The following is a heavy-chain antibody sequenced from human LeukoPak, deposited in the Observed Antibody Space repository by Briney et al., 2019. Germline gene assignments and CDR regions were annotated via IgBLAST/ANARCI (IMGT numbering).Heavy chain of an antibody. CDR1: GGTFSSYA. V-gene: IGHV1-69*13. CDR2: IIPIFCTA. J-gene: IGHJ5*02. D-gene: IGHD5-24*01. Sequence: SVKVSCKASGGTFSSYAISWVRQAPGQGLEWMGGIIPIFCTANYAQKFQGRVTITADESTSTAYMELSSLRSEDTAVYYCAVKVEAEGGNWFDPWGQGTLVTVSS. CDR3: AVKVEAEGGNWFDP.